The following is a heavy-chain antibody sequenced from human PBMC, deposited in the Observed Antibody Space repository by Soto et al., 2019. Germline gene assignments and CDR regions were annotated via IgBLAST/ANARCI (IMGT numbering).Heavy chain of an antibody. J-gene: IGHJ4*02. CDR2: ISAYNGNT. CDR3: ARLHSDIVVVPAGYFDY. CDR1: GYTLTSYG. V-gene: IGHV1-18*01. Sequence: QVQLVQSGAEVKKPGASVKVSCKASGYTLTSYGISWVRQAPGQGLEWMGWISAYNGNTNYAQKLQGRVTMTTDTSTSTAYMELRSLRSDDTAVYYCARLHSDIVVVPAGYFDYWGQGTLVTVSS. D-gene: IGHD2-2*01.